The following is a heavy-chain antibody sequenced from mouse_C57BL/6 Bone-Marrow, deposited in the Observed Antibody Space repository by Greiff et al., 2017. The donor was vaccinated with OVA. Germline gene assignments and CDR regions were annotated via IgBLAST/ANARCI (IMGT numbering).Heavy chain of an antibody. J-gene: IGHJ4*01. D-gene: IGHD1-1*01. CDR2: IRLKSDNYAT. V-gene: IGHV6-3*01. Sequence: EVQGVESGGGLVQPGGSMKLSCVASGFTFSNYWMNWVRQSPEKGLEWVAQIRLKSDNYATHYAESVKGRFTISRDDSKSSVYLQMNNLRAEDTGIYYCTAAYTTGGAMDYWGQGTSVTVSS. CDR1: GFTFSNYW. CDR3: TAAYTTGGAMDY.